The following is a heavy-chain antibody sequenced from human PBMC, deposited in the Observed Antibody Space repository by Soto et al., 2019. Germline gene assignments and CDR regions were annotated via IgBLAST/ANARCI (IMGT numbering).Heavy chain of an antibody. CDR1: GFSFSSSA. Sequence: PGGSLRLSCAASGFSFSSSAMHWVRQAPGKGLEWVALISYDGGDKYYAESVKGRLTISRDNSKNTVYLEIDSLRTEDTSVYYCARDMDGSGTQCFLHWGLGTLVTVSS. J-gene: IGHJ1*01. CDR2: ISYDGGDK. CDR3: ARDMDGSGTQCFLH. V-gene: IGHV3-30*04. D-gene: IGHD3-3*01.